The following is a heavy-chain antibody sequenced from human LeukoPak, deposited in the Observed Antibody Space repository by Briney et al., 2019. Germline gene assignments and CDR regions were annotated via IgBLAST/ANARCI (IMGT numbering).Heavy chain of an antibody. Sequence: SETLSLTCTVSGYSISSGYYWGWIRQPPGKGLEWIGSIYHSGSTYYNPSLKSRVTISVDTSKNQFSLKLSSVTAADTAVYYCARSAGAARPFYYYYYYMDVWGKGTTVTVSS. CDR1: GYSISSGYY. J-gene: IGHJ6*03. D-gene: IGHD6-6*01. CDR2: IYHSGST. V-gene: IGHV4-38-2*02. CDR3: ARSAGAARPFYYYYYYMDV.